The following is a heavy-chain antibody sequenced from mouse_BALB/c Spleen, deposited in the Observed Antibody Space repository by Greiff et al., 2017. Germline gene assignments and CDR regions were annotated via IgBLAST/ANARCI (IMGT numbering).Heavy chain of an antibody. CDR3: GREMDYRYDVGTWFAY. D-gene: IGHD2-14*01. V-gene: IGHV1-37*01. CDR2: INPYNGDT. J-gene: IGHJ3*01. CDR1: GYSFTGYF. Sequence: VQLQQSGPELVKPGASVKIPCKASGYSFTGYFMNWVKQSHGKSLEWIGRINPYNGDTFYNQKFKGKATLTVDKSSSTAHMELLSLTSEDSAVYYCGREMDYRYDVGTWFAYWGQGTLVTVSA.